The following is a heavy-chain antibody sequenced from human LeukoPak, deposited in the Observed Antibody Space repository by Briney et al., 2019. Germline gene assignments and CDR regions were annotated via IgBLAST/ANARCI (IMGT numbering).Heavy chain of an antibody. D-gene: IGHD6-13*01. CDR2: ISWNSGSI. J-gene: IGHJ4*02. V-gene: IGHV3-9*01. Sequence: GRSLRLSCAASGFTFDDYAMHWVRQAPGKGLEWVSGISWNSGSIGYADSVEGRFTISRDNAKNSLYLQMNSLRAEDTALYYCAKDIGSSWYGSFDYWGQGTLVTVSS. CDR1: GFTFDDYA. CDR3: AKDIGSSWYGSFDY.